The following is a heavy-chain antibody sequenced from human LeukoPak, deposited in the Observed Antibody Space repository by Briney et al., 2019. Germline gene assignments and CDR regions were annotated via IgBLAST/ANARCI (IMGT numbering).Heavy chain of an antibody. CDR1: GYTFTSYY. Sequence: ASVKVSCKASGYTFTSYYMHWVRQAPGQGLEWMGWISAYNGNTNYAQKLQGRVTMTTDTSTSTAYMELRSLRSDDTAVYYCARRPSLPYYYYYYMDVWGKGTTVTVSS. CDR2: ISAYNGNT. V-gene: IGHV1-18*04. CDR3: ARRPSLPYYYYYYMDV. D-gene: IGHD2-15*01. J-gene: IGHJ6*03.